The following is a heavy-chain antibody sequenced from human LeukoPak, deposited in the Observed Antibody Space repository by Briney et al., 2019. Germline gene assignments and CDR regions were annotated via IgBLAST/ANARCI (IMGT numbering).Heavy chain of an antibody. V-gene: IGHV3-48*04. CDR1: GFTFSSYG. CDR2: ISSSGSTI. J-gene: IGHJ6*04. D-gene: IGHD3-10*02. Sequence: GRSLRLSCAASGFTFSSYGMHWVRQAPGKGLEWVSYISSSGSTIYYADSVKGRFTISRDNAKNSLYLQMNGLRAEDTAVYYCAELGITMIGGVWGKGTTVTISS. CDR3: AELGITMIGGV.